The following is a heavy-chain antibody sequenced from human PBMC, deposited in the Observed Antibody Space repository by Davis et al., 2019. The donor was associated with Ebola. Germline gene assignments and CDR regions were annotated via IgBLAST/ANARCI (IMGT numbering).Heavy chain of an antibody. D-gene: IGHD6-13*01. CDR1: GGSISSSSYY. CDR2: IYYSGST. V-gene: IGHV4-39*01. CDR3: ARLTLDSSSWYWVWFDP. J-gene: IGHJ5*02. Sequence: MPSETLSLTCTVSGGSISSSSYYWGWIRQPPGKGLEWIGSIYYSGSTYYNPSLKSRVTISVDTSKNQFSLKLSSVTAADTAVYYCARLTLDSSSWYWVWFDPWGQGTLVTVSS.